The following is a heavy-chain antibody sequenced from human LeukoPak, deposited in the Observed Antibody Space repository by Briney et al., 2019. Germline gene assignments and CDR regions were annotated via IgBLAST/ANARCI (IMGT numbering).Heavy chain of an antibody. CDR3: ARAYDSSGYYGFFDY. CDR2: IKEDGSEK. V-gene: IGHV3-7*01. D-gene: IGHD3-22*01. J-gene: IGHJ4*02. Sequence: GGSLRLSCVASGFTFSNYWMNWVRQAPGERPEWVANIKEDGSEKYYVDSVKGRFTISRDNAKNSLYLQMNSLRAEDTAVYYCARAYDSSGYYGFFDYWGQGTLVTVSS. CDR1: GFTFSNYW.